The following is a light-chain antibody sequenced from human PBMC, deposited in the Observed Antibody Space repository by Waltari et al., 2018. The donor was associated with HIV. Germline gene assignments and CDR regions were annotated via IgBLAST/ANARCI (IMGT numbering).Light chain of an antibody. J-gene: IGLJ2*01. CDR2: AVT. CDR3: SSYAPTDDFYVL. CDR1: SSDIGGYTY. V-gene: IGLV2-8*01. Sequence: QSALTQLPSASGSPGQSVTMSCTGTSSDIGGYTYVSWYQQHPGKAPKLTMSAVTKRASGLPGGVPGSNAGNTASLPGSGIQAEDEAHYYCSSYAPTDDFYVLFGGGTTLTVL.